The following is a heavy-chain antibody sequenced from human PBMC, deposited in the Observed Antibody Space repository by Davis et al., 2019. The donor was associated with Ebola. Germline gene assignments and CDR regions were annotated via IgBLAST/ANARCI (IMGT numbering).Heavy chain of an antibody. CDR3: ARDGKYYDFWSGYYPD. CDR1: GFTFSSYS. CDR2: ISSSSSTI. D-gene: IGHD3-3*01. Sequence: GESLKISCAASGFTFSSYSMNWVRQAPGKGLEWVSYISSSSSTIYYADSVKGRFTISRDNAKNSLYLQMNSLRAEDTAVYYCARDGKYYDFWSGYYPDWGQGTLVTVSS. J-gene: IGHJ4*02. V-gene: IGHV3-48*04.